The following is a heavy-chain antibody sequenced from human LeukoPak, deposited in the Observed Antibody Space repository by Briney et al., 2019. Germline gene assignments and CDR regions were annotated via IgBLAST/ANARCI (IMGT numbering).Heavy chain of an antibody. CDR2: ISDSGGTT. CDR1: GFTFSSFA. CDR3: AKDRYSYAFEYSDS. J-gene: IGHJ4*02. V-gene: IGHV3-23*01. D-gene: IGHD5-18*01. Sequence: PGGSLRLSCAASGFTFSSFAMSWVRQAPGKGLEWVSAISDSGGTTYYADSVKGRFTISRDNSKNTLYLQMSSLRAEDTAVYYCAKDRYSYAFEYSDSWGQGTLVTVSS.